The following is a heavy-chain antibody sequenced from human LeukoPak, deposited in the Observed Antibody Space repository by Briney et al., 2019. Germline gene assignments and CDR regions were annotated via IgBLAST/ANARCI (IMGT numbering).Heavy chain of an antibody. Sequence: GASVKVSCKASGGTFSSYAISWVRQAPGQGLEWMGGIIPIFGTANYAQKFQGRVTITTDESTSTAYMELSSLRSEDTAVYYCASLGRGYSGYDRYFDYWGQGTLVTVSS. CDR1: GGTFSSYA. CDR3: ASLGRGYSGYDRYFDY. J-gene: IGHJ4*02. V-gene: IGHV1-69*05. D-gene: IGHD5-12*01. CDR2: IIPIFGTA.